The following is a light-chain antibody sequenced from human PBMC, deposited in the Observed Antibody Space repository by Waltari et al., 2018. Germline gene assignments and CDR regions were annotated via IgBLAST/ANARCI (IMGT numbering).Light chain of an antibody. J-gene: IGKJ4*01. CDR1: RSLLYSSNNKNY. CDR2: WAS. CDR3: QQFFATPLT. Sequence: IGFSQSLDSPAVALGERATINCKFSRSLLYSSNNKNYLVWYQQKPGQPPKVVVNWASTRDSGVPARFSGSGSGTDFTLTFSSLQAEDVTVYYCQQFFATPLTFGGGTKVEIK. V-gene: IGKV4-1*01.